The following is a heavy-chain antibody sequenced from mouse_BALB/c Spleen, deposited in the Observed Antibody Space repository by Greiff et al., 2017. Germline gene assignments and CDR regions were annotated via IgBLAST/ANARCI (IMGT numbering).Heavy chain of an antibody. CDR1: GFSLTSYG. CDR2: IWSGGST. CDR3: ARKGLRRGGYYYAMDY. Sequence: VQLQQSGPGLVQPSQSLSITCTVSGFSLTSYGVHWVRQSPGKGLEWLGVIWSGGSTDYNAAFISRLSISKDNSKSQVFFKMNSLQANDTAIYYCARKGLRRGGYYYAMDYWGQGTSVTVSS. D-gene: IGHD2-4*01. V-gene: IGHV2-2*02. J-gene: IGHJ4*01.